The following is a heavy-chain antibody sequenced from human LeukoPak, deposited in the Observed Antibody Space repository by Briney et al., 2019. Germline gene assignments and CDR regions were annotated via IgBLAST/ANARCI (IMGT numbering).Heavy chain of an antibody. J-gene: IGHJ5*02. Sequence: SETLSLTCTVSGGSISSSSYYWGWIRQPPGKGPEWIGSIYYSGSTYYNPSLKSRVTISVDTSKNQFSLKLSSVTAADAAVYYCARLRYSSGWFDPWGQGTLVTVSS. D-gene: IGHD6-19*01. V-gene: IGHV4-39*01. CDR1: GGSISSSSYY. CDR2: IYYSGST. CDR3: ARLRYSSGWFDP.